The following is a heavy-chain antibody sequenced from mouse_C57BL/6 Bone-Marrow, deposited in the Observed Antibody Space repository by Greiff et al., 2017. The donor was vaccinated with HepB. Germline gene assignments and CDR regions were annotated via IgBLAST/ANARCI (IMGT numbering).Heavy chain of an antibody. CDR2: ILPGSGST. J-gene: IGHJ1*03. CDR3: ARWSIYYYGSSYDWYFDV. V-gene: IGHV1-9*01. CDR1: GYTFTGYW. D-gene: IGHD1-1*01. Sequence: VKLMESGAELMKPGASVKLSCKATGYTFTGYWIEWVKQRPGHGLEWIGEILPGSGSTNYNEKFKGKATFTADTSSNTAYMQLSSLTTEDSAIYYCARWSIYYYGSSYDWYFDVWGTGTTVTVSS.